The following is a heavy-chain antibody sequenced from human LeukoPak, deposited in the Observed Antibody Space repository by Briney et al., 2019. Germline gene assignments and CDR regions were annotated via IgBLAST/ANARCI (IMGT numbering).Heavy chain of an antibody. V-gene: IGHV1-2*02. CDR1: GYTFTGYY. CDR2: INPNSGGT. D-gene: IGHD4-17*01. J-gene: IGHJ4*02. CDR3: ATEGGWQPTDYGDHVY. Sequence: ASVKVSCKASGYTFTGYYMHWVRQAPGQGLEWMGWINPNSGGTNYAQKFQGRVTMTRDTSISTAYMELRSLRSDDTALYYCATEGGWQPTDYGDHVYWGQGTLVTVSS.